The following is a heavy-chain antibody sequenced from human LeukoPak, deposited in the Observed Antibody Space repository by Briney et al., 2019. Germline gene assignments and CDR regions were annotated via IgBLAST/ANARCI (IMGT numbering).Heavy chain of an antibody. Sequence: SVKVSCKASGGTFSSYAISWVRQAPGQGLEWMGGIIPIFGTANYAQKSQGRVTITTDESTSTAYMELSSLRSEDTAVYYCAREGGFGYSYGYGGAFDYWGQGTLVTVSS. CDR1: GGTFSSYA. CDR2: IIPIFGTA. CDR3: AREGGFGYSYGYGGAFDY. V-gene: IGHV1-69*05. D-gene: IGHD5-18*01. J-gene: IGHJ4*02.